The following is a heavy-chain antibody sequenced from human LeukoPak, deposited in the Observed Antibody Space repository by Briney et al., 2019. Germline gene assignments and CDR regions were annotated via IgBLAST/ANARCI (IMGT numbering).Heavy chain of an antibody. CDR1: GFTFSNAW. D-gene: IGHD1-26*01. CDR2: IKSITDGGTT. V-gene: IGHV3-15*01. CDR3: ITPLSGTYCGEFEY. J-gene: IGHJ4*02. Sequence: GGSLRVSFAASGFTFSNAWMNWVRQAPGKGLEWVGRIKSITDGGTTDYAAPVKGRFTILREDSKNTLYLQMNSLKTEDTAVYFCITPLSGTYCGEFEYWGQGTLVTVSS.